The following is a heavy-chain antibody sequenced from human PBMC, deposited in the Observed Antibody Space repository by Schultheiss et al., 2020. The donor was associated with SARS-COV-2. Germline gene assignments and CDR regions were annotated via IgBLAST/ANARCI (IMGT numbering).Heavy chain of an antibody. V-gene: IGHV4-39*07. CDR1: GGSISSSSYY. J-gene: IGHJ5*02. Sequence: SETLSLTCTVSGGSISSSSYYWGWIRQAPGKGLEWIGSIYYSGSTYYNPSLKSRVTISVDTSKNQFSLKLSSVTAADTAVYYCARVGAAIDPWGQGTLVTVSS. D-gene: IGHD3-16*01. CDR2: IYYSGST. CDR3: ARVGAAIDP.